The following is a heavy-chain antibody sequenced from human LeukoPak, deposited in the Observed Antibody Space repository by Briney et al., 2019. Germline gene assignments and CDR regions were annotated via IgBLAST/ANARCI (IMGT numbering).Heavy chain of an antibody. D-gene: IGHD3-10*01. J-gene: IGHJ3*02. CDR2: ISGASERT. CDR3: AKGGRRGGAFDI. V-gene: IGHV3-23*01. Sequence: GGSLRLSCAASGFSLGNYAMSWVRQAPGKGLEWVSAISGASERTYYADSVRGRFAISRDNSKNTLYLQMNSLRAEDTAVYYCAKGGRRGGAFDIWGQGTMVTVSS. CDR1: GFSLGNYA.